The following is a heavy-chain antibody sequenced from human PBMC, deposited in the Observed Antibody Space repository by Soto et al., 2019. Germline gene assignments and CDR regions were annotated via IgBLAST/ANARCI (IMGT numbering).Heavy chain of an antibody. CDR3: VRDSSGYYTFDY. Sequence: SETLSLTCTVSGGSISGRFWNWIRQPAGKGLEWIGRIYSSGTSNYNPSLKSRVTMSVDTSKNQFSLKLTSVAAADTAVYFCVRDSSGYYTFDYWGQGSLVTVSS. D-gene: IGHD3-22*01. J-gene: IGHJ4*02. CDR1: GGSISGRF. CDR2: IYSSGTS. V-gene: IGHV4-4*07.